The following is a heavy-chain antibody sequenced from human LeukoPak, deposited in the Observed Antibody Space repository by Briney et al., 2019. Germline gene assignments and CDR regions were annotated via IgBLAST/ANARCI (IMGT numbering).Heavy chain of an antibody. CDR2: IKSRIAGGTT. J-gene: IGHJ4*02. D-gene: IGHD5-18*01. Sequence: PGGSLRLSCAASGFTFTHARLGWVRQAPGKGLEWVGLIKSRIAGGTTDYAAPVKGRFTISRDDSKHTLYLQMNSLKSEDTAVYYCTTGYGHSDLDYWGQGTLVTVSS. CDR1: GFTFTHAR. CDR3: TTGYGHSDLDY. V-gene: IGHV3-15*01.